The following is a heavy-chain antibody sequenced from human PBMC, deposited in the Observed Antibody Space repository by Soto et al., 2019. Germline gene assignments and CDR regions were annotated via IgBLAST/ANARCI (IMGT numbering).Heavy chain of an antibody. D-gene: IGHD2-15*01. CDR2: INAGNGNT. V-gene: IGHV1-3*01. J-gene: IGHJ6*02. Sequence: ASVKVSCKASGYTFTSYAMHWVRQAPGQRLEWMGWINAGNGNTKYSQKFQGRVTITRDTSASTAYMELSSLRSEDTAVYYCARGNYCSGGSCSQYYYYYYGMDGWGQGTTVTVAS. CDR1: GYTFTSYA. CDR3: ARGNYCSGGSCSQYYYYYYGMDG.